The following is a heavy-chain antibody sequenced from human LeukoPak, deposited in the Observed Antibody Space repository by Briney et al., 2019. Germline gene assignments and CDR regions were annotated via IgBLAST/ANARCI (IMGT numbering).Heavy chain of an antibody. J-gene: IGHJ4*02. D-gene: IGHD6-19*01. CDR1: GYTFTTYA. V-gene: IGHV1-3*01. Sequence: GASVNVSCNASGYTFTTYAMHWVRQAPGQRLEWMGWINVGNGNTQYSQKFQGRVTITRDTSATTAYMELSSLRSEDTAVYYCARDVSAWSFDYWGQGTLVTVSS. CDR3: ARDVSAWSFDY. CDR2: INVGNGNT.